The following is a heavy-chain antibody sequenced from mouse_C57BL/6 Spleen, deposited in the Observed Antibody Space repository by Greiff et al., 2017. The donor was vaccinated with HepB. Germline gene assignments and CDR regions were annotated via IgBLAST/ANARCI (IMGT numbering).Heavy chain of an antibody. Sequence: VQLQQSGAELVKPGASVKISCKASGYAFSSYWMNWVKQRPGKGLEWIGQIYPGDGDTNYNGKFKGKATLTADKSSSTAYMQLSSLTSEDSAVYFCARRSYSNFYYFDYWGQGTTLTVSS. D-gene: IGHD2-5*01. CDR2: IYPGDGDT. CDR1: GYAFSSYW. V-gene: IGHV1-80*01. J-gene: IGHJ2*01. CDR3: ARRSYSNFYYFDY.